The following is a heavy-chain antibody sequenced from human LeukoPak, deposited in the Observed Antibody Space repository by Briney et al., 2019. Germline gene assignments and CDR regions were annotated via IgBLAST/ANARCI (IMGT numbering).Heavy chain of an antibody. CDR2: ISGYNGNT. CDR3: AWFPSGSSGCYYKDAFDI. V-gene: IGHV1-18*01. J-gene: IGHJ3*02. CDR1: GYTFTSYG. Sequence: ASVTVSCKASGYTFTSYGISWVRQAPGKGLEWMGWISGYNGNTNYAQKLQGRVTMTTDTSTSTAYMELRSLRSDDTAVYYCAWFPSGSSGCYYKDAFDIWGQGTMVTVSS. D-gene: IGHD3-22*01.